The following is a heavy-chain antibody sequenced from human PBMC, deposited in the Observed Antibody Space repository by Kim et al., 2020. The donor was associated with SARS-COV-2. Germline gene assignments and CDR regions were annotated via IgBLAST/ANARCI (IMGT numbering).Heavy chain of an antibody. Sequence: GGSLRLSCAASGFSFDAYWMTLVRQAPGQGLEWVANIRADGSEKNYVDSVRGRFTISRDNAKQSLYLQMNSLRAEDTAVYYCARDKYVSGRYYYYGMAV. D-gene: IGHD6-19*01. CDR2: IRADGSEK. CDR3: ARDKYVSGRYYYYGMAV. J-gene: IGHJ6*01. CDR1: GFSFDAYW. V-gene: IGHV3-7*01.